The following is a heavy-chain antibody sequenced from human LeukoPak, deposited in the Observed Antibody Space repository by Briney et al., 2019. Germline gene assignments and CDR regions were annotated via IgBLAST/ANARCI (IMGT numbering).Heavy chain of an antibody. V-gene: IGHV3-74*01. CDR2: INSDGSRT. J-gene: IGHJ4*02. Sequence: GSLRLSCAASGFTFSSYWMHWVRQAPGKGLVWVSRINSDGSRTYYADSVKGRFTISRDNSKNTLYLQMNSLRAEDTAVYYCARVPSPHHNFDYGGQGTLVTVSP. CDR3: ARVPSPHHNFDY. CDR1: GFTFSSYW.